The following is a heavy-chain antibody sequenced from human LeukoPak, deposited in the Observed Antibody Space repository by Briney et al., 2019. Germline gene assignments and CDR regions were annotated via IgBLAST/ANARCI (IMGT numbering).Heavy chain of an antibody. CDR2: ISYDGSNK. Sequence: GRSLRLSCAASGFTFSSYGMHWVRQAPGKGLEWVAVISYDGSNKYYADSVKGRFTISRDNSKNTLYLQMNSLRAEDTAVYYCARGRNLVAISGYFDYWGQGTLVTVSS. V-gene: IGHV3-30*03. J-gene: IGHJ4*02. CDR1: GFTFSSYG. CDR3: ARGRNLVAISGYFDY. D-gene: IGHD3-22*01.